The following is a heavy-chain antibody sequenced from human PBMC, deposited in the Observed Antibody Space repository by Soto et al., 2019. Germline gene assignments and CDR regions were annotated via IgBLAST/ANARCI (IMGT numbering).Heavy chain of an antibody. CDR3: ARGAISPGWFDP. CDR1: GGSISTYY. V-gene: IGHV4-59*01. D-gene: IGHD2-2*02. CDR2: IYYSGST. J-gene: IGHJ5*02. Sequence: HVLLRESGPGLVKPSETLSLTCTVSGGSISTYYWSWIRQPPGRRLEWIGNIYYSGSTSYNPSLKSRVTMSVDTSKNQSSLRLSSVTAADTAVYYCARGAISPGWFDPWGQGTLVTVSS.